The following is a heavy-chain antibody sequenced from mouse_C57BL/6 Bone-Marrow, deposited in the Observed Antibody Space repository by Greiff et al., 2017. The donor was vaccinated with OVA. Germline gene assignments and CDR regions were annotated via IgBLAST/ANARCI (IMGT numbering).Heavy chain of an antibody. J-gene: IGHJ4*01. CDR3: ARALYDYAYAMDY. D-gene: IGHD2-4*01. CDR2: IDPYNGGT. CDR1: GYTFTDYY. Sequence: VQLQQSGPVLVKPGASVKMSCKASGYTFTDYYMNWVKQSHGKSLEWIGVIDPYNGGTSYNQKFKGKATLTVDKSSSTAYMALNSLTSEDSAVYYCARALYDYAYAMDYWGQGTSVTVSS. V-gene: IGHV1-19*01.